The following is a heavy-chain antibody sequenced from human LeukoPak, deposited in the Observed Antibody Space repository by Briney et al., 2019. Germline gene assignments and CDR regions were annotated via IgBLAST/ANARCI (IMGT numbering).Heavy chain of an antibody. D-gene: IGHD4-23*01. CDR1: GYSFTSYW. CDR3: ASPHGDYGGPRAFDI. V-gene: IGHV5-51*01. CDR2: IYPGDSDT. Sequence: GESLKISCKGSGYSFTSYWIGWVRQMPGKGLEWMGIIYPGDSDTRYSPSFQGQVTISADKSISTAYLQWSSLKASDTAMYYCASPHGDYGGPRAFDIWGQGTMVTVSS. J-gene: IGHJ3*02.